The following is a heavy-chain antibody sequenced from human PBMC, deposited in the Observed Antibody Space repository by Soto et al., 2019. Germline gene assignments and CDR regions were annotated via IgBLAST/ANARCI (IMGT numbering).Heavy chain of an antibody. J-gene: IGHJ4*02. CDR3: ARHEKVYYYFDY. V-gene: IGHV4-39*01. D-gene: IGHD3-10*01. Sequence: SETLSLTCTVSGGSISSSSYYWSWIRQPPGKGLEWIGSIYYSGSTYYNPSLKSRVTISVDTSKNQFSLKLSSVTAADTAVYYCARHEKVYYYFDYWGQGTLVTVSS. CDR1: GGSISSSSYY. CDR2: IYYSGST.